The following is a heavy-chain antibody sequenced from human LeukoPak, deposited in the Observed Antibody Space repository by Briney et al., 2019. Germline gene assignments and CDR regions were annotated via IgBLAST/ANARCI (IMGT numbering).Heavy chain of an antibody. J-gene: IGHJ4*02. CDR1: GYTFSGYY. D-gene: IGHD3-22*01. Sequence: ASVKVSCKTSGYTFSGYYIHWVRQAPGQGLEWMGWINPNTGDTTYAQNFQGRVTMARDTSINTAYMELTRLRSDDTAVYYCAIEGGYYDTTGYYAYWGQGSLVTVSS. CDR2: INPNTGDT. CDR3: AIEGGYYDTTGYYAY. V-gene: IGHV1-2*02.